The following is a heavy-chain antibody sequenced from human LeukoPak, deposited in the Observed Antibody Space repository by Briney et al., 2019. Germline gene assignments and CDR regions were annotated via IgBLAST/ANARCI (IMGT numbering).Heavy chain of an antibody. D-gene: IGHD2-2*03. CDR1: GFTFTAYS. Sequence: GGSLRLSCEASGFTFTAYSMTWVRQAPGKGLEWVSIISSGSSAIFSADALKGRFTISRDDAKNLLYLDMDSLRAEDTAVYYCARLLRVGYCSTTTCNWFDPWGQGTLVTVSS. CDR2: ISSGSSAI. J-gene: IGHJ5*02. CDR3: ARLLRVGYCSTTTCNWFDP. V-gene: IGHV3-21*04.